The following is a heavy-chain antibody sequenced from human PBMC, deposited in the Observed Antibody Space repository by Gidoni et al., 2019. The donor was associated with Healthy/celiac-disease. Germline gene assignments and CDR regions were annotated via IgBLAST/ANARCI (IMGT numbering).Heavy chain of an antibody. Sequence: QVQLQQWGAGLLKPSETLSLTCAVYGGSFSGYYWSWIRQPPGKGLEWIGEINHSGSTNYNPSLKSRVTISVDTSKNQFSLKLSSVTAADTAVYYCARGRSGIAARPGGNWFDPWGQGTLVTVSS. J-gene: IGHJ5*02. CDR2: INHSGST. CDR1: GGSFSGYY. D-gene: IGHD6-6*01. CDR3: ARGRSGIAARPGGNWFDP. V-gene: IGHV4-34*01.